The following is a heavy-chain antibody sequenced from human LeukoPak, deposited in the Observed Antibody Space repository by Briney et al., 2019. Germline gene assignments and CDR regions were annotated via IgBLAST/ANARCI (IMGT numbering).Heavy chain of an antibody. D-gene: IGHD4-23*01. J-gene: IGHJ4*02. CDR2: IYNSGST. V-gene: IGHV4-59*08. CDR1: GGSIYSYY. CDR3: ARLRTTVAFDY. Sequence: SETLSLTCTVSGGSIYSYYWSWIRQPPGKGLEGIGYIYNSGSTNYNPSLKSRVTISVDTSKNQVSLKLSSVTAADTAVYYCARLRTTVAFDYWGQGTLVTVSS.